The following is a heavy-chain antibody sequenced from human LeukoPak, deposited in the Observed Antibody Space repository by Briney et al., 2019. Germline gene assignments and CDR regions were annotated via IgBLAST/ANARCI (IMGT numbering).Heavy chain of an antibody. Sequence: AETLSLTCSVSGYSISSNYYWGWIRQPPGKGLEWIGSIHHSGSSYDSGSTYYNPSLRGRVTISVDTSKNHFSLKINSVTAAETAVYYCARVSARGGYGDDYFDYWGQGTLVTVSP. CDR1: GYSISSNYY. J-gene: IGHJ4*02. D-gene: IGHD4-17*01. CDR2: IHHSGSSYDSGST. V-gene: IGHV4-38-2*02. CDR3: ARVSARGGYGDDYFDY.